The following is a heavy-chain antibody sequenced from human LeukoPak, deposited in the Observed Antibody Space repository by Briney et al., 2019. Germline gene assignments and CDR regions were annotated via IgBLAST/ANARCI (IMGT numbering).Heavy chain of an antibody. J-gene: IGHJ4*02. V-gene: IGHV3-30*02. CDR1: GFTSSSYG. Sequence: GGSLRLSCAASGFTSSSYGMHWVRQAPGKGLEWVAFIRYDGSNKYYADSVKGRFTISRDNSKNTLCLQMNSLRAEDTAVYYCAKVDSSGYYSFDYWGQGTLVTVSS. CDR2: IRYDGSNK. D-gene: IGHD3-22*01. CDR3: AKVDSSGYYSFDY.